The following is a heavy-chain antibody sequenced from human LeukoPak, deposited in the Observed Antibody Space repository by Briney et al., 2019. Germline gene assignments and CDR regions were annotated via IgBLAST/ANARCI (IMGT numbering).Heavy chain of an antibody. CDR3: ARDSDSSGYYYLGY. Sequence: NPSETLSLTCTVSGGSISSGGYSWSWIRQPPGKGLEWIGYIYHSGSTYYNPSLKSRVTISVDRSKNQFSLKLSSVTAADTAVYYCARDSDSSGYYYLGYWGQGTLVTVSS. D-gene: IGHD3-22*01. J-gene: IGHJ4*02. CDR2: IYHSGST. V-gene: IGHV4-30-2*01. CDR1: GGSISSGGYS.